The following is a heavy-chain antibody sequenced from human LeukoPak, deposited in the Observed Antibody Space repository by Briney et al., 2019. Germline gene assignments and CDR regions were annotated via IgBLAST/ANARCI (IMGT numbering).Heavy chain of an antibody. CDR1: GGSVSSGSYY. Sequence: SETLSLTCTVSGGSVSSGSYYWSWIRQPPGKGLEWIGYIYYSGSTNYNPSLKSRVTISVDTSKNQFSLRLSSVTAADTAVYYCAKGDIAVAGTGGYFDYWGQGTLVTVSS. D-gene: IGHD6-19*01. CDR2: IYYSGST. V-gene: IGHV4-61*01. CDR3: AKGDIAVAGTGGYFDY. J-gene: IGHJ4*02.